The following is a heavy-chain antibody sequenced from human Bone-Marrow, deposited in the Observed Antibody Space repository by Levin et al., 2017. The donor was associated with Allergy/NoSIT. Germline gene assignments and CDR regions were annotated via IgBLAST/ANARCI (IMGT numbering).Heavy chain of an antibody. CDR1: GFTFSSNA. V-gene: IGHV3-23*01. CDR3: ARGTYGSFDY. CDR2: ITSGSGGGL. D-gene: IGHD1-26*01. J-gene: IGHJ4*02. Sequence: GESLKISFAASGFTFSSNAMSWFRQAPGKGLEWVSHITSGSGGGLYYAHSVKGRFTISRDNSKSTLYLQMNSLRADDTALYYCARGTYGSFDYWGQGTLVTVSS.